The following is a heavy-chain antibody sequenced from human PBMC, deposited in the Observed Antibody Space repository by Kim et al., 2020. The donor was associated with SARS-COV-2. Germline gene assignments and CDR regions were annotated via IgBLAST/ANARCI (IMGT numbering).Heavy chain of an antibody. D-gene: IGHD6-6*01. CDR1: GFTFSSYG. CDR3: AKLSATYSSSAPVAFDI. J-gene: IGHJ3*02. CDR2: ISYDGSNK. V-gene: IGHV3-30*18. Sequence: GGSLRLSCAASGFTFSSYGMHWVRQAPGKGLEWVAVISYDGSNKYYADSVKGRFTISRDNSKNTLYLQMNSLRAEDTAVYYCAKLSATYSSSAPVAFDIWGQGTMVTVSS.